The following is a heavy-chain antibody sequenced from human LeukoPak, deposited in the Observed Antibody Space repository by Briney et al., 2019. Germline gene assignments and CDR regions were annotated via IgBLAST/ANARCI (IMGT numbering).Heavy chain of an antibody. CDR3: ARGRGTTMVRGVITNYFDL. J-gene: IGHJ2*01. D-gene: IGHD3-10*01. V-gene: IGHV1-2*02. CDR2: IDPNSGGT. Sequence: GASVKVSCRASGYTFTAHYIHWVRQAPGHGLEWMGWIDPNSGGTNYAQKFLGSVTMTGDTSINTAFMELSRLSSDDTAIYYCARGRGTTMVRGVITNYFDLWGRGSLVTVSS. CDR1: GYTFTAHY.